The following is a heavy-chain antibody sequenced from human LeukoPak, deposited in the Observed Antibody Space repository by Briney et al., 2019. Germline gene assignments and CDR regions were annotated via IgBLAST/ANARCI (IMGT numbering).Heavy chain of an antibody. CDR3: ARGLRLPTRARYYYYYMDV. CDR2: MNPNSGNT. V-gene: IGHV1-8*03. J-gene: IGHJ6*03. Sequence: ASVKVSCKASGYTFTSYDINWVRQATGQGLEWMGWMNPNSGNTGYAQKFQGRVTITRNTSISTAYMELSSLRSKDTAVYYCARGLRLPTRARYYYYYMDVWGKGTTVTVSS. CDR1: GYTFTSYD.